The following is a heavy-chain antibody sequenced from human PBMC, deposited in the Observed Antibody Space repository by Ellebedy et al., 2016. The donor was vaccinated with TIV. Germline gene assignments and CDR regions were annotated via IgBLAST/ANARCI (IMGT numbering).Heavy chain of an antibody. V-gene: IGHV3-66*01. CDR3: ARSRSPYYISGSGFDY. D-gene: IGHD3-22*01. CDR2: SSTCLST. CDR1: GFTVSSNY. Sequence: GESLKISCAASGFTVSSNYMSWVRQAPGRGLEGVSVSSTCLSTYYADSGKGRFTVSRDDSKNTLHLQMHSLSAEDTAVYYCARSRSPYYISGSGFDYWGQGTLVTVSS. J-gene: IGHJ4*02.